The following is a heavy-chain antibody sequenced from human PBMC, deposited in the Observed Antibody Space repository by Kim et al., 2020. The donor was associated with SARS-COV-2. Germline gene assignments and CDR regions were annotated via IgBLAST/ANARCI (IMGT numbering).Heavy chain of an antibody. D-gene: IGHD3-10*01. J-gene: IGHJ4*02. V-gene: IGHV4-31*02. Sequence: YSTPSLKSRVTISVDTSKNQFSLELSSVTAADTAVYYCAREESGDFDYWGQGTLVTVSS. CDR3: AREESGDFDY.